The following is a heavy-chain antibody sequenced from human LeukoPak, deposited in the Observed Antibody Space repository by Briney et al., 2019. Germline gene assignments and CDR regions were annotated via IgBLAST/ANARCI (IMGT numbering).Heavy chain of an antibody. J-gene: IGHJ3*02. Sequence: SQTLSLTCAVSGGSISSGGYSWSWIRQPPGKGLEWTGYIYHSGSTYYNPSLKSRVTISVDRSKNQFSLKLSSVTAADTAVYYCARSYYYDSSGYNVGAFDIWGQGTMVTVSS. V-gene: IGHV4-30-2*01. CDR3: ARSYYYDSSGYNVGAFDI. CDR2: IYHSGST. D-gene: IGHD3-22*01. CDR1: GGSISSGGYS.